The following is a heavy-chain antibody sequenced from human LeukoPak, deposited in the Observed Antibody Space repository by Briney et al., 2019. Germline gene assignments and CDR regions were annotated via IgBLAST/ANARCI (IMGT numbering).Heavy chain of an antibody. Sequence: GGSLRLSCAASGFSCKNHGFYWVRQAPGKGLEWVAIISSDESQKYYADSVKGRFNISRDNSKNTVYLQMNSLRAEDTAMYYCARGLSYGSLDCRGQGTLVTVTS. CDR1: GFSCKNHG. CDR3: ARGLSYGSLDC. J-gene: IGHJ4*02. V-gene: IGHV3-33*07. CDR2: ISSDESQK. D-gene: IGHD3-9*01.